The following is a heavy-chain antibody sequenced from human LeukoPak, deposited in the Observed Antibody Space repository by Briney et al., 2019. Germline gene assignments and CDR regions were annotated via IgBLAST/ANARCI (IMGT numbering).Heavy chain of an antibody. Sequence: GRSLRLSCAASGFTFSSYAMHWLRQAPGKGLEWVAVISYDGSNKYYADSVKGRFTISRDNSKNTLYLQMNSLRAEDTAVYYCARDNGEYYDSSGYFDYWGQGTLVTVSS. CDR3: ARDNGEYYDSSGYFDY. CDR1: GFTFSSYA. D-gene: IGHD3-22*01. V-gene: IGHV3-30-3*01. CDR2: ISYDGSNK. J-gene: IGHJ4*02.